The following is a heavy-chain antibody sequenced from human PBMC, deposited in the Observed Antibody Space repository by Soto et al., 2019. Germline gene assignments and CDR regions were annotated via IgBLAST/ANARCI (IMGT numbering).Heavy chain of an antibody. V-gene: IGHV1-18*01. CDR3: ARDRLIAVTGLLHY. Sequence: QVQLVQSGAEVKKPGASVKVSCKTSGYPFTSYGINWVRQAPGQGPEWMGWISAYNGKTSYTQKFQGRVTMTTDTSTGTAYTERRSLRSDGSAVYSCARDRLIAVTGLLHYWGQGTLVTVSS. D-gene: IGHD6-19*01. J-gene: IGHJ4*02. CDR2: ISAYNGKT. CDR1: GYPFTSYG.